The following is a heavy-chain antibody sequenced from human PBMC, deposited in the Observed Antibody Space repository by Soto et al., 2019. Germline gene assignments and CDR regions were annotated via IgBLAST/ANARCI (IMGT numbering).Heavy chain of an antibody. J-gene: IGHJ6*02. V-gene: IGHV6-1*01. CDR1: GDSVSRKNVA. D-gene: IGHD3-16*01. Sequence: SETLSLTCAISGDSVSRKNVAWNWIRQSPSRGLEWLGRTYYTSKWYNNYAVSVKSRISINPDTSKNQFSLQLNSVTPEDTAVHYGVLSGYDYPVGLDVWGQGTTVTVSS. CDR3: VLSGYDYPVGLDV. CDR2: TYYTSKWYN.